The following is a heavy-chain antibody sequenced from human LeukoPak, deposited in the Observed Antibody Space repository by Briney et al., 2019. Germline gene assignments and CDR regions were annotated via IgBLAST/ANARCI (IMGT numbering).Heavy chain of an antibody. CDR1: GGSISSGSYY. J-gene: IGHJ3*02. D-gene: IGHD3-22*01. V-gene: IGHV4-61*02. CDR2: IYTSGST. CDR3: ARDFSATQYYYDSSGYSDDAFDI. Sequence: SETLSLTCTVSGGSISSGSYYWSWIRQPAGKGLEWIGRIYTSGSTNYNPSLKSRVTMSVDTSKNQFSLKLSSVTAADTAVYYCARDFSATQYYYDSSGYSDDAFDIWGQGTMVTVSS.